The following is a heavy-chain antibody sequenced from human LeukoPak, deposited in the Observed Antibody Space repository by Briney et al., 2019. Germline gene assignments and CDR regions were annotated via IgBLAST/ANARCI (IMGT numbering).Heavy chain of an antibody. D-gene: IGHD6-19*01. Sequence: ASVKVSCKASGYTFSSYGVTWVRQAPGQRPEWMGWISPYNGNTNYAQKLQGRVTMTTDTSTSTAYMELRSLRSDDTAVYYCARALAVAGSNNWFDPWGQGTLVTVSS. CDR3: ARALAVAGSNNWFDP. J-gene: IGHJ5*02. CDR1: GYTFSSYG. V-gene: IGHV1-18*01. CDR2: ISPYNGNT.